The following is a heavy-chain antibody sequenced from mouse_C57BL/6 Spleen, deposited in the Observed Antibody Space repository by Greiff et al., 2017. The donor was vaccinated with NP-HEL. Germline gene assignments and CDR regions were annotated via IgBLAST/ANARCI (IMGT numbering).Heavy chain of an antibody. CDR1: EYEFPSHD. J-gene: IGHJ2*01. CDR2: INSDGGST. CDR3: MVTGYYFDY. Sequence: EVQVVESGGGLVQPGESLKLSCESNEYEFPSHDMSWVRKTPEKRLELVAAINSDGGSTYYPDTMERRFIISRDNTKKTLYLQRSSLRSEDTALYWGMVTGYYFDYWGQSTTLTVSS. D-gene: IGHD2-13*01. V-gene: IGHV5-2*01.